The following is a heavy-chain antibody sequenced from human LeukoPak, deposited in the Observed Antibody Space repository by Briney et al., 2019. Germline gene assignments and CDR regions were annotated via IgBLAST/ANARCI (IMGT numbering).Heavy chain of an antibody. Sequence: ASVKVSCKASGYTFTGYYMHWVRQAPGQGLEWMGWINPNSGGTNYAQKFQGRVTMTRDTSISTAYMELSRLRSDDTAVYYCARDRDGYSSLGFDYRGQGTLVTVSS. CDR1: GYTFTGYY. V-gene: IGHV1-2*02. D-gene: IGHD5-24*01. CDR3: ARDRDGYSSLGFDY. CDR2: INPNSGGT. J-gene: IGHJ4*02.